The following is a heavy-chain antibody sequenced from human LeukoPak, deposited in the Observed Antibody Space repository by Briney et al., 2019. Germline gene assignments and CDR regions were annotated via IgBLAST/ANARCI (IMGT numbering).Heavy chain of an antibody. Sequence: PGRSLRLSCAASGFTFSSYAMHWVRQAPGKGLEWVAVISYDGSNKYYADSVKGRFTISRDNSKNTLYLQMNSLRAEDTAVYYCARDRGITIFGVAQRAFDIWGQGTMVTVSS. CDR3: ARDRGITIFGVAQRAFDI. CDR1: GFTFSSYA. CDR2: ISYDGSNK. D-gene: IGHD3-3*01. J-gene: IGHJ3*02. V-gene: IGHV3-30-3*01.